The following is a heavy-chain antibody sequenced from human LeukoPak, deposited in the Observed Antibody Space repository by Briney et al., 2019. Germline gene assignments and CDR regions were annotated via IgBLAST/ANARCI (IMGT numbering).Heavy chain of an antibody. Sequence: GGSLRLSCAASGFTFSNYAMTWVRQSPGKGLEWVSTISGSGGDTYYADSVKGRFTMSRDNSKNTLDLQMSSLRAEDTAIYYCAKDNSGNFLSPFDYWGQGTLVAVSS. J-gene: IGHJ4*02. V-gene: IGHV3-23*01. CDR1: GFTFSNYA. CDR2: ISGSGGDT. D-gene: IGHD1-26*01. CDR3: AKDNSGNFLSPFDY.